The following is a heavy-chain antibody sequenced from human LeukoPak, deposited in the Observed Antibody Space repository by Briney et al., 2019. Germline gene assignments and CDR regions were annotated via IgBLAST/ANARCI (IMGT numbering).Heavy chain of an antibody. V-gene: IGHV3-7*04. J-gene: IGHJ4*02. CDR1: GFPFSSYW. D-gene: IGHD1-1*01. CDR2: ITLDGSDS. CDR3: TTENWYVFEN. Sequence: GGSLRLSCAASGFPFSSYWMAWVRQAPGKGLEWVATITLDGSDSYYVDSVKGRFAVSRDNAKNSLYLQMNSLRVEDTAVFYCTTENWYVFENWGQGSLVTVSS.